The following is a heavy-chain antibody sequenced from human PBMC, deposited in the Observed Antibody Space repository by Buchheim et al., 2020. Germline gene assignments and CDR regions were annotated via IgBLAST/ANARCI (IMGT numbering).Heavy chain of an antibody. V-gene: IGHV3-33*01. CDR2: IWYDGSNK. D-gene: IGHD3-22*01. CDR3: AREVGDDSSGYREPTNDY. Sequence: QVQLVESGGGVVQPGRSLRLSCAASGSTFSSYGMHWVRQAPGKGLEWVAVIWYDGSNKYYADSVKGRFTISRDNSKNTLYLQMNGLRAEDTAVYYCAREVGDDSSGYREPTNDYWGQGTL. CDR1: GSTFSSYG. J-gene: IGHJ4*02.